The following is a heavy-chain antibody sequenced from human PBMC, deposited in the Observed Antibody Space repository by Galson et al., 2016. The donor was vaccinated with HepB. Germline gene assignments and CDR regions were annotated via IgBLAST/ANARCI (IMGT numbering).Heavy chain of an antibody. D-gene: IGHD3-10*01. Sequence: SLRLSCATSGFTFSDYYMTLIRQAPGTGLEWVSYSSSSGSHTKYADSVKGRFTISRDNAKSTLSLHINSLRAEGTAVYFCAREGMIWFGEPSPAPFYFDSWRQGTPVTVSS. CDR2: SSSSGSHT. CDR3: AREGMIWFGEPSPAPFYFDS. J-gene: IGHJ4*02. CDR1: GFTFSDYY. V-gene: IGHV3-11*06.